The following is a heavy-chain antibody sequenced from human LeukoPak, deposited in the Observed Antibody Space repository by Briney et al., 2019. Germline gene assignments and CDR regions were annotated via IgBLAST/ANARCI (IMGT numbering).Heavy chain of an antibody. Sequence: SETLSLTCTVSGGSISSSSYYWGWIRQPPGKGLEWIGSIYYSGSTYYNPSLKSRVTISVDTSKNQFSLKLSSVTAADTAVYYCARQGAVVRGVIGYWGQGTLVTVSS. CDR2: IYYSGST. CDR3: ARQGAVVRGVIGY. V-gene: IGHV4-39*01. D-gene: IGHD3-10*01. CDR1: GGSISSSSYY. J-gene: IGHJ4*02.